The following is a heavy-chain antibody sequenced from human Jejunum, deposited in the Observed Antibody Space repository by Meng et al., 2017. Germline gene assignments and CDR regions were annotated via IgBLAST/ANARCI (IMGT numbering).Heavy chain of an antibody. D-gene: IGHD5-18*01. CDR1: GDSVSSSDYY. Sequence: SETLSLTCTVSGDSVSSSDYYWSWIRQPPGKGLEWIGYIYKITSTNYNPSLQSRVTILVDTSKNQFSLKLSSVTAADTAVYYCARDFRYSYGGYAFDIWGQGTMVTVSS. CDR3: ARDFRYSYGGYAFDI. CDR2: IYKITST. J-gene: IGHJ3*02. V-gene: IGHV4-61*08.